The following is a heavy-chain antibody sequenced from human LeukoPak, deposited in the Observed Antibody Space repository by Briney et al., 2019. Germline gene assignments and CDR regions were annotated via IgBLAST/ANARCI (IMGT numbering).Heavy chain of an antibody. CDR2: IYSGGST. D-gene: IGHD3-10*01. V-gene: IGHV3-66*01. Sequence: GVSLRLSCAASGFTVSSNYMSWVRQAPGKGLEWVSVIYSGGSTYYADSVKGRFTISRDNSKNTLYLQMNSLRAEDTAVYYCAREPDYYGSGSIRSEYFQHWGQGTLVTVSS. CDR1: GFTVSSNY. CDR3: AREPDYYGSGSIRSEYFQH. J-gene: IGHJ1*01.